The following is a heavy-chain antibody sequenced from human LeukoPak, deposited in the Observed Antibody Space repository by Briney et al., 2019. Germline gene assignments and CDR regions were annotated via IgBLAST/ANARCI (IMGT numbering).Heavy chain of an antibody. CDR3: ARGVCTNGICYGPYYYYGMDV. CDR1: GYTFTSYG. V-gene: IGHV1-18*01. CDR2: ISAYNGNT. Sequence: ASVKVSCKAFGYTFTSYGISWVRRAPGQGLEWMGWISAYNGNTNYAQKLQGRVTMTTDTSTSTAYMELRSLRSDDTAVYYCARGVCTNGICYGPYYYYGMDVWGQGTTVTVSS. J-gene: IGHJ6*02. D-gene: IGHD2-8*01.